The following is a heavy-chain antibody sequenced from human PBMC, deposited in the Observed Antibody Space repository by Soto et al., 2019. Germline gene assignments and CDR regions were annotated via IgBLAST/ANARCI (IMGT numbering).Heavy chain of an antibody. Sequence: XETLSLTCTVSGWTISNYYWSWIRQPPGKGLEWMGYMYYSGSTKYNPSLKSRVTISVGTSKNQFFLKLNSVTAADTAVYYCTRVGGYYGDYPKFDYWGQGTLVTVSS. J-gene: IGHJ4*02. CDR2: MYYSGST. CDR1: GWTISNYY. V-gene: IGHV4-59*01. D-gene: IGHD4-17*01. CDR3: TRVGGYYGDYPKFDY.